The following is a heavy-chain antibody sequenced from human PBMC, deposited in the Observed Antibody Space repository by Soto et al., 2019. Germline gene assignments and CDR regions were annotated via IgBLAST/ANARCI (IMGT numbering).Heavy chain of an antibody. D-gene: IGHD6-6*01. V-gene: IGHV1-8*01. J-gene: IGHJ6*03. CDR1: GYTFTSYD. CDR3: ARGPRYYYYMDV. CDR2: MNPNSGNT. Sequence: ASLKVSCKASGYTFTSYDINWVRQATGQGLEWMGWMNPNSGNTGYAQKFQGRVTMTRNTSISTAYMELSSLRSEDTAVYYCARGPRYYYYMDVWGKGTTVTVSS.